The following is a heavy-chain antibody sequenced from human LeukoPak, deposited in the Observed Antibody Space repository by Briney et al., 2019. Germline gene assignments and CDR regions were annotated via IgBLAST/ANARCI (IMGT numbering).Heavy chain of an antibody. CDR1: GGSIRSSYYY. CDR3: ARGRPMGFRSGSLLDY. Sequence: PSETLSLTCTVSGGSIRSSYYYWGWIRQPPGKGLEWIGEINHSGSTNYNPSLKSRVTISVDTSKNQFSLKLSSVTAADTAVYYCARGRPMGFRSGSLLDYWGQGTLVTVSS. CDR2: INHSGST. D-gene: IGHD3-10*01. V-gene: IGHV4-39*07. J-gene: IGHJ4*02.